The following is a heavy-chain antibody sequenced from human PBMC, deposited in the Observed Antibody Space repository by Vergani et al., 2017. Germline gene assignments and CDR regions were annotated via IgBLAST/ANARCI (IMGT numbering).Heavy chain of an antibody. J-gene: IGHJ4*02. CDR3: AREPPLTGFFDY. CDR2: LSPDGFST. V-gene: IGHV1-46*03. CDR1: GYPFTAYY. Sequence: VQLVQSGAEVGKPGASVKLSCKASGYPFTAYYIHWVRQAPEQGLEWVGVLSPDGFSTFYAQTFQGRVTITRDTSTSTVYVEVTSLRSDDTAVYYCAREPPLTGFFDYWGQGTRVTVSS. D-gene: IGHD3-9*01.